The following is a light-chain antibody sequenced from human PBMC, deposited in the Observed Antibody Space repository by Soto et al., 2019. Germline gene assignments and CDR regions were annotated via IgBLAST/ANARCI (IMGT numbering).Light chain of an antibody. CDR2: DVS. CDR1: SNDVGGYNY. V-gene: IGLV2-14*03. CDR3: SSYSAGGTDVI. Sequence: QSALTQPASVSGSPGQSITFSCTGTSNDVGGYNYVSWYQQHPGKAPELLIYDVSDRPSGVSHRFSGSKSGVTASLTISGLQADDEADYYCSSYSAGGTDVIFGGGTKLTVL. J-gene: IGLJ2*01.